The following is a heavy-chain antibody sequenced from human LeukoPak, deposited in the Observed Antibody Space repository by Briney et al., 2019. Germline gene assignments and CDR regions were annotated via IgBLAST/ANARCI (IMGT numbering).Heavy chain of an antibody. V-gene: IGHV1-46*01. CDR1: GYTFTSYA. J-gene: IGHJ4*02. Sequence: GASVKVSCTASGYTFTSYAMNWVRQAPGQGLEWMGIINPRGGSATSAQRFQGRLTVTRDTSTSTVYMELSSLTSEDTAVYYCARDYHGSGSLTTFDSWGQGTLVTVSS. D-gene: IGHD3-10*01. CDR2: INPRGGSA. CDR3: ARDYHGSGSLTTFDS.